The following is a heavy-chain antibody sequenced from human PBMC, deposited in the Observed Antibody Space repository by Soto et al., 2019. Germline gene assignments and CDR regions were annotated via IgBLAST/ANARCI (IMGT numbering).Heavy chain of an antibody. D-gene: IGHD2-15*01. J-gene: IGHJ3*02. CDR2: IIPILGIA. CDR1: GGTFSSYT. V-gene: IGHV1-69*02. CDR3: ARARCSGGSCYSLNVAFDI. Sequence: ASAKVSCKASGGTFSSYTISWVRQAPGQGLEWMGRIIPILGIANYAQKFQGRVTITADKSTSTAYMELSSLRSEDTAVYYCARARCSGGSCYSLNVAFDIWGQGTMVTVSS.